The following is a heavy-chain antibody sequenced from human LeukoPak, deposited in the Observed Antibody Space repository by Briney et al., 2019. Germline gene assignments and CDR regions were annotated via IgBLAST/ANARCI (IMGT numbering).Heavy chain of an antibody. CDR3: ALPQDDILTGLGY. V-gene: IGHV1-69*04. D-gene: IGHD3-9*01. J-gene: IGHJ4*02. CDR1: GYTFTSYG. CDR2: IIPILGIA. Sequence: SVKVSCKASGYTFTSYGISWVRQAPGQGLEWMGRIIPILGIANYAQKFQGRVTITADKSTSTAYMELSSLRSEDTAVYYCALPQDDILTGLGYWGQGTLVTVSS.